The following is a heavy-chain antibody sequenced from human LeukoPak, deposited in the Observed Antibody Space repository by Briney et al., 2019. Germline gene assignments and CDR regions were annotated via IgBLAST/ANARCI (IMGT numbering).Heavy chain of an antibody. J-gene: IGHJ4*02. CDR2: IKSKTDGGTT. Sequence: GGSLRLSCAASGFTFNNAWMSWVRQAPGKGLEWVGRIKSKTDGGTTDYAAPVKGRFTISRDNSKNTLYLQMNSLRAEDTAVYYCATQVDIVVVPAANDYWGQGTLVTVSS. D-gene: IGHD2-2*03. CDR1: GFTFNNAW. CDR3: ATQVDIVVVPAANDY. V-gene: IGHV3-15*01.